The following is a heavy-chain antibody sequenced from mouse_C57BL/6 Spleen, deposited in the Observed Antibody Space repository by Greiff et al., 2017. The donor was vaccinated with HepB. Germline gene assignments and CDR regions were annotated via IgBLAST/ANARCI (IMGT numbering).Heavy chain of an antibody. CDR1: GYTFTSYW. Sequence: VQLQQPGAELVRPGSSVKLSCKASGYTFTSYWMDWVKQRPGQGLEWIGNIYPSDSETHYNQKFKDKATLTVDKSSSTAYMQLSSLTSEDSAVYYCARRDYGSKGWYFDVWGTGTTVTVSS. D-gene: IGHD1-1*01. CDR3: ARRDYGSKGWYFDV. J-gene: IGHJ1*03. CDR2: IYPSDSET. V-gene: IGHV1-61*01.